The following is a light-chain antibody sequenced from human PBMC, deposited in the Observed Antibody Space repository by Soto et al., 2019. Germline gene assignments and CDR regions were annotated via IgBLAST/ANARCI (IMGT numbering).Light chain of an antibody. CDR3: SSYTSSSTWV. J-gene: IGLJ3*02. CDR2: EVS. V-gene: IGLV2-14*02. Sequence: QSALTQPASVSGSPGQSITISCTGTSTDPATYDLVSWYQQHPGKAPQLIIYEVSNRPSGVSDRFSGSRSGNTASLTISGLQAEDESDYYCSSYTSSSTWVFGGGTKLTVL. CDR1: STDPATYDL.